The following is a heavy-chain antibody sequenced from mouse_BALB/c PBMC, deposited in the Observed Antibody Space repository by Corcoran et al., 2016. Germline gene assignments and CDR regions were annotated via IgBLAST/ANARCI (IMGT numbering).Heavy chain of an antibody. CDR3: ARKYGKGIYFDY. Sequence: EVQLQQSGAELVKPGASVKLSCTASGFYIKDTYMHWVKQRPEQGLEWIGRIDPANGNTKYDPKFQGKATITADTSSNTAYLQLSSLTSEDTAVYYCARKYGKGIYFDYWGQGTTLTVSS. J-gene: IGHJ2*01. V-gene: IGHV14-3*02. CDR1: GFYIKDTY. D-gene: IGHD2-10*02. CDR2: IDPANGNT.